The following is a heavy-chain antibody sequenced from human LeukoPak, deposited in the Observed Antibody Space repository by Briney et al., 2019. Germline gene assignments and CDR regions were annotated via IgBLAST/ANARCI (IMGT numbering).Heavy chain of an antibody. CDR2: IIPILGIA. Sequence: SVKVSCKASGGTFSSYAISGVRQAPGQGLEWIGRIIPILGIANYAQKFQGRVTITADKSTSTAYMELSSLRSEDTAVYYCARSRRRQQPTTPFDYWGQGTLVTVSS. D-gene: IGHD6-13*01. CDR3: ARSRRRQQPTTPFDY. CDR1: GGTFSSYA. V-gene: IGHV1-69*04. J-gene: IGHJ4*02.